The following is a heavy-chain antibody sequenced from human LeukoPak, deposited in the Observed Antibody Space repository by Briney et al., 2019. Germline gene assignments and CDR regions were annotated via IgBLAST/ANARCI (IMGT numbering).Heavy chain of an antibody. V-gene: IGHV3-7*01. J-gene: IGHJ4*02. Sequence: GGSLRLSCAASGFTFSSYWMSWVRQAPGKGLEWVANIKQDGSEKYYVDSVKGRFTISRDNAKNSLYLQMDSLRAEDTAVYYCARDLYYYDSSGHYLDYWGQGTLVTVSS. D-gene: IGHD3-22*01. CDR2: IKQDGSEK. CDR1: GFTFSSYW. CDR3: ARDLYYYDSSGHYLDY.